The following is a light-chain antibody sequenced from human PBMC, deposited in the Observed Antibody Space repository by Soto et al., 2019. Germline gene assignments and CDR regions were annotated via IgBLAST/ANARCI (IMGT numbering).Light chain of an antibody. CDR1: QGVSSN. CDR3: QQRSKWPPQIT. CDR2: GAS. J-gene: IGKJ5*01. Sequence: EIVLTQSPGTLSLSPGERGTLSCRASQGVSSNLAWYQHKPGQAPRLLIYGASTRAPGIPARFSGSGSGTEFTLTLSSLQSEDFAVYYCQQRSKWPPQITFGQGTRLEIK. V-gene: IGKV3-15*01.